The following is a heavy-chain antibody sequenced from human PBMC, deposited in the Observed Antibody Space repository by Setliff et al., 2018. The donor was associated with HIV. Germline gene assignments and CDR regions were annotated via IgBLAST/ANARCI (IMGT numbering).Heavy chain of an antibody. J-gene: IGHJ6*03. CDR3: ARGQLDLRAPMFYYMDV. CDR2: IYYSGNT. Sequence: SETLSLTCSVSGGSISSGTYYWGWIRQPPGKGLEWIGTIYYSGNTYYRPSLKSRVTLSVDTSTNQFSLRLNSVTAADTAVYYCARGQLDLRAPMFYYMDVWGKGTSVTVSS. CDR1: GGSISSGTYY. D-gene: IGHD3-10*02. V-gene: IGHV4-39*01.